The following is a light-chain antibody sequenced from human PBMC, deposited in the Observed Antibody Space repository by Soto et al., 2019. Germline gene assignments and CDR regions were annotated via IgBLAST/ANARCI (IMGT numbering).Light chain of an antibody. CDR3: QQYNNWPLVT. Sequence: EIVMTQSPATLSVSPGERATLSCRASQSVGTNLAWYQQKPGQPPRVLIFAASTRATGIPARFSGGGSGSEFTLTISGLQSEDFAVYSCQQYNNWPLVTFGGGTKVEIK. V-gene: IGKV3-15*01. CDR2: AAS. CDR1: QSVGTN. J-gene: IGKJ4*01.